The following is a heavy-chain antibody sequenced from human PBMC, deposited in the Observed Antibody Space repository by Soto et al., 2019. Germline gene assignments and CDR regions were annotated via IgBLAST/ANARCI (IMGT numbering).Heavy chain of an antibody. CDR1: GFTFSSYG. CDR3: AESEGIAAAGIDY. D-gene: IGHD6-13*01. Sequence: QVQLVESGGGVVQPGRSLRLSCAASGFTFSSYGMHWVRQAPGKGLEWVAVISYDGSNKYYADSVKGRFTISRDNSKNALYLHMNSLRAAETAVYYCAESEGIAAAGIDYWGQGTLVTVSS. J-gene: IGHJ4*02. CDR2: ISYDGSNK. V-gene: IGHV3-30*18.